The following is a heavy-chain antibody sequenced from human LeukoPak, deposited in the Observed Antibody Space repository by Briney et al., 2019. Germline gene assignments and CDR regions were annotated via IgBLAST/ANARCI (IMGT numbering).Heavy chain of an antibody. CDR2: INHSGST. CDR1: GGSFSGYY. Sequence: SETLSLTCAVYGGSFSGYYWSWIRQPPGKGLEWIGEINHSGSTNYNPSLKSRVTISVDTSKNQFSLKLSSVTAADTAVYYCARGVVRYDFWSGPHLFDPWGQGTLVTVSS. J-gene: IGHJ5*02. V-gene: IGHV4-34*01. CDR3: ARGVVRYDFWSGPHLFDP. D-gene: IGHD3-3*01.